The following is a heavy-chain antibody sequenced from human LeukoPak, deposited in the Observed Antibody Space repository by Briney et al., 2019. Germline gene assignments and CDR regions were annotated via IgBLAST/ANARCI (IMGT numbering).Heavy chain of an antibody. J-gene: IGHJ3*02. CDR1: VLTVSRNY. CDR2: IYSGGST. V-gene: IGHV3-53*01. Sequence: GGSLRLSCAASVLTVSRNYMSWVGQAPGKGLEWVSVIYSGGSTYYADSVKGRFTISRDNSKNTLYLQMNSLRAEDTAVYYCAISDAFDIWGQGTMVTVSS. CDR3: AISDAFDI.